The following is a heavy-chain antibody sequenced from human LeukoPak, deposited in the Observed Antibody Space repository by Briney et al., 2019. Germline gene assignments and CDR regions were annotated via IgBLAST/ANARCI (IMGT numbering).Heavy chain of an antibody. V-gene: IGHV3-53*01. J-gene: IGHJ3*02. CDR2: IYSGGST. Sequence: GGSLRLSCAASGFTVSSNYMSWVRQAPGKGLEWVSVIYSGGSTYYADSVKGRFTISRDNSKNTLYLQMNSLRAEDTAVYYCARYAMIVVATDDAFDIWGQGTMVTVSS. CDR1: GFTVSSNY. D-gene: IGHD3-22*01. CDR3: ARYAMIVVATDDAFDI.